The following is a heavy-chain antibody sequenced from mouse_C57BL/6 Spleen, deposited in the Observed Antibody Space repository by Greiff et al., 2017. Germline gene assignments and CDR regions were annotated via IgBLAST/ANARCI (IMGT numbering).Heavy chain of an antibody. CDR1: GYAFSSYW. J-gene: IGHJ4*01. V-gene: IGHV1-80*01. D-gene: IGHD3-3*01. Sequence: VQGVESGAELVKPGASVKISCKASGYAFSSYWMNWVKQRPGKGLEWSGQIYPGDGDTNYNGKFKGKATLTADKSSSTAYMQLSSLTSEDSVVYFCASGLGDYYAMDYWGQGTSVTVSS. CDR3: ASGLGDYYAMDY. CDR2: IYPGDGDT.